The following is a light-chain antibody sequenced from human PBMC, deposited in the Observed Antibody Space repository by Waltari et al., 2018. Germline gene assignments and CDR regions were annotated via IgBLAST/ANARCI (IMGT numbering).Light chain of an antibody. J-gene: IGLJ3*02. CDR1: STAFGGDDY. V-gene: IGLV2-14*01. CDR3: ASYTSSKTWV. Sequence: QSALTQPASVSGSPGQSITISSTGTSTAFGGDDYLSWFQQHPGKAPKLMIFEVTKRPSGVSDRFSGSKSGNTASLTMSGLHTEDEADYYCASYTSSKTWVFGGGTKLTVL. CDR2: EVT.